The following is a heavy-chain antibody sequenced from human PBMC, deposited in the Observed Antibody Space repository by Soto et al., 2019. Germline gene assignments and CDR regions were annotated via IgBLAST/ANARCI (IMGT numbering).Heavy chain of an antibody. CDR3: ARENTRYGSGSYYLDY. CDR1: GFTFSSYA. D-gene: IGHD3-10*01. J-gene: IGHJ4*02. V-gene: IGHV3-30-3*01. CDR2: ISYDGSNK. Sequence: QVQLVESGGGVVQPGRSLRLSCAASGFTFSSYAMHWVRQAPGKGLEWVAVISYDGSNKYYADSVKGRFTISRDNSKNTLYLQMNSLRAEDTAVYYCARENTRYGSGSYYLDYWGQGTLVTVSS.